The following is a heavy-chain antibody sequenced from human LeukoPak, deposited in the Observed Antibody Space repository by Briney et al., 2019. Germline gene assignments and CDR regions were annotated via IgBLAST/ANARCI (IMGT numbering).Heavy chain of an antibody. D-gene: IGHD3-10*01. Sequence: SETLSLTCTVSGGSISNYYWSWIRQSPGKGLEYIGCIYYSGSTNYKPSLRSRVAISLDTSRKQFSLTLTSVTAADTAVYYCARTVSMARGDTGQYYYYYMDVWGKGTTIIVSS. J-gene: IGHJ6*03. CDR2: IYYSGST. CDR3: ARTVSMARGDTGQYYYYYMDV. V-gene: IGHV4-59*01. CDR1: GGSISNYY.